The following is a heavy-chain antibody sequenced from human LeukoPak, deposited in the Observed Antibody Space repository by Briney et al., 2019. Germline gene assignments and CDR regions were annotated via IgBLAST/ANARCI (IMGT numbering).Heavy chain of an antibody. V-gene: IGHV3-30*18. D-gene: IGHD2-15*01. CDR2: ISYDGSNK. Sequence: GRSLRLSCAASGFTFSSYGMHWVRQAPGKGLEWVAVISYDGSNKYYADSVKGRFTISRDNSKNTLYLQMNSLRAEDTAVYYGAKKGCSGGSCYNAYYFDYWGQGTLVTVSS. CDR1: GFTFSSYG. CDR3: AKKGCSGGSCYNAYYFDY. J-gene: IGHJ4*02.